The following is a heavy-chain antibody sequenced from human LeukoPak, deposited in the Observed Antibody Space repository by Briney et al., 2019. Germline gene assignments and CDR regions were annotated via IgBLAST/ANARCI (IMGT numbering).Heavy chain of an antibody. CDR1: GGSISSYY. D-gene: IGHD3-3*01. CDR2: IYYSGST. V-gene: IGHV4-59*01. J-gene: IGHJ5*02. CDR3: GRAGYYDFWSGPNWFDP. Sequence: SETLSLTCTVSGGSISSYYWSWIRQPPGKGLEWIGYIYYSGSTNYNPSLKSRVTISVDTSKNQFSLKLSSVTAADTAVYYCGRAGYYDFWSGPNWFDPWGQGTLVTVSS.